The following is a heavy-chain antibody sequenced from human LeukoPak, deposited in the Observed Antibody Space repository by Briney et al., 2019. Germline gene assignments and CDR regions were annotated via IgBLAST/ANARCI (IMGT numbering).Heavy chain of an antibody. Sequence: GGSLRLSCTASGFTFGDYAMNWVRQAPGKGLEWVSYISSSSSTIYYADSVKGRFTISRDNAKNSLYLQMNSLRAEDTAVYYCARESGRDDAAYFDYWGQGTLVTVSS. V-gene: IGHV3-48*01. CDR3: ARESGRDDAAYFDY. D-gene: IGHD3-3*01. CDR2: ISSSSSTI. CDR1: GFTFGDYA. J-gene: IGHJ4*02.